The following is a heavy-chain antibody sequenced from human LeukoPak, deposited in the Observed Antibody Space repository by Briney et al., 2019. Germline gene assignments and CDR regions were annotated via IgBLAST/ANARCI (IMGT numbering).Heavy chain of an antibody. CDR1: GGTFSSYT. Sequence: ASVMVSCKASGGTFSSYTISWVRQAPGQGLEWMGRIIPILGIANYAQKFQGRVTITADKSTSTAYMELSSLRSEDTAVYYCASPRALYCSSTSCQTANGAFDIWGQGTMVTVSS. CDR2: IIPILGIA. CDR3: ASPRALYCSSTSCQTANGAFDI. V-gene: IGHV1-69*02. D-gene: IGHD2-2*01. J-gene: IGHJ3*02.